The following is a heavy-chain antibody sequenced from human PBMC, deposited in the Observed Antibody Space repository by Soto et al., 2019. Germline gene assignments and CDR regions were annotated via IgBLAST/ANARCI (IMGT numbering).Heavy chain of an antibody. J-gene: IGHJ1*01. D-gene: IGHD2-2*01. CDR3: AQDPSDSSPDFEH. CDR1: GFTFNRYA. CDR2: VSLDGNNK. V-gene: IGHV3-30*18. Sequence: QVRLVESGGGVAQPGRSVRLSCAASGFTFNRYAMDWVRQAPGKGLEWVAVVSLDGNNKYYADSVRGRFTTSRDHSKNTVYLQISSLRLEDTAVYYCAQDPSDSSPDFEHWGQGTLVTVSS.